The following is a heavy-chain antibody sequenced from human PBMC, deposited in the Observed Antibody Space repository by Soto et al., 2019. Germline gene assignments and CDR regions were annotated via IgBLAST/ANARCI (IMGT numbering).Heavy chain of an antibody. D-gene: IGHD1-1*01. CDR2: IWYDGSNK. J-gene: IGHJ4*02. V-gene: IGHV3-33*01. CDR1: GFTFSSYG. Sequence: QVQLVESGGCVVQPGRSLRLSCAASGFTFSSYGMHWVRQAPGKGLEWVAVIWYDGSNKYYGDSVKGRFTISRDNSRNSLDLQMNSLRAEDTAVYYCARGNGHSSGEFDYWGQGTLVTVSS. CDR3: ARGNGHSSGEFDY.